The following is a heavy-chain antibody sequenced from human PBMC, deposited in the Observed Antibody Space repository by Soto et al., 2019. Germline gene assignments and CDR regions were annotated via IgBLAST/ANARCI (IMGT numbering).Heavy chain of an antibody. CDR2: VNPDTGVA. D-gene: IGHD3-16*01. J-gene: IGHJ4*02. CDR1: GYTFTDYF. Sequence: ASVKVSCKASGYTFTDYFVHWVRLAPGQGLEWMGWVNPDTGVANFPQKFQGRVTVTRDASINTDYMELTHLTSEDTGIYYCARDPIRGGVPYFFDFWGRGTQVTVSS. CDR3: ARDPIRGGVPYFFDF. V-gene: IGHV1-2*02.